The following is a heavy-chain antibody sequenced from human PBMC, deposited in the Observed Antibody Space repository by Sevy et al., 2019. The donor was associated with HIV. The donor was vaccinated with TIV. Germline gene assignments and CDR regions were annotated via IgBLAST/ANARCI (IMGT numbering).Heavy chain of an antibody. D-gene: IGHD6-19*01. CDR1: GYTLTELS. Sequence: ASLKVSCKVSGYTLTELSMHWVRQATGKGLERMGGFDPEDGETIYAQKFQGRVTMTEDTSTDTAYMELSSLRSEDTAVYYCATDLEERDGYSSGWYGGGWGQGTLVTVSS. J-gene: IGHJ4*02. CDR3: ATDLEERDGYSSGWYGGG. V-gene: IGHV1-24*01. CDR2: FDPEDGET.